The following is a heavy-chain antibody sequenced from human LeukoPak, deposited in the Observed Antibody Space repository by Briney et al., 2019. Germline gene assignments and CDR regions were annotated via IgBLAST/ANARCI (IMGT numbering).Heavy chain of an antibody. CDR2: IYSSGST. V-gene: IGHV4-59*08. CDR3: ARQGSGGRAFDI. J-gene: IGHJ3*02. D-gene: IGHD1-26*01. Sequence: SETLSLTRIVSSGSISSYYWNWIRQPPGKGLEWIGSIYSSGSTNSNPSLKSRVTISVDTSKSQFSLKMTSVTAADTAVYYCARQGSGGRAFDIWGQGTMVTVSS. CDR1: SGSISSYY.